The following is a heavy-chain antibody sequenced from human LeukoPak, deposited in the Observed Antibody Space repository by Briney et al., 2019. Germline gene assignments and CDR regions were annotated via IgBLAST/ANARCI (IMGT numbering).Heavy chain of an antibody. CDR2: IISSSSTG. Sequence: GRTLRLSCAASGFSFSGYWMHWVRQAPGPGLELVSCIISSSSTGDYADSVQGRFNISRENAKNSLYLQMNSLRDEDTAVYYCTRDVRWLRFVFDHWGQGIPVTASS. D-gene: IGHD4-17*01. CDR3: TRDVRWLRFVFDH. CDR1: GFSFSGYW. V-gene: IGHV3-48*02. J-gene: IGHJ4*02.